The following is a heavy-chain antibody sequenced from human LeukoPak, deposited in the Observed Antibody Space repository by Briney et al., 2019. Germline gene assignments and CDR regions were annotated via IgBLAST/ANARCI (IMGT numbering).Heavy chain of an antibody. D-gene: IGHD2-2*01. Sequence: PSETLSLTCTVSGGSVSSGSYYWSWIRQPPGKGLEWIGYIYYSGSTNYNPSLKSRVTISVDTSKNQFSLKLSSVTAADTAVYYCARGDIVVVPAARDYYYYGMDVWGQGTTVTVSS. J-gene: IGHJ6*02. CDR2: IYYSGST. CDR1: GGSVSSGSYY. V-gene: IGHV4-61*01. CDR3: ARGDIVVVPAARDYYYYGMDV.